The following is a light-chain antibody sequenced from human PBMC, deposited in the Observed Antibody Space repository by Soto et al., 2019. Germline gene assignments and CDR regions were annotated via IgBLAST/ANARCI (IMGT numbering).Light chain of an antibody. J-gene: IGKJ5*01. V-gene: IGKV3-11*01. Sequence: VMTQSPLSLPVTPGEPASISCRSSQSVRSHIAWYQQRPGQPPRLLIYDASYRATGVPLRFSGSGSGTEFTLTISSLESGDSAIYYCQQRSDWPPITFGQGTRLEIK. CDR2: DAS. CDR3: QQRSDWPPIT. CDR1: QSVRSH.